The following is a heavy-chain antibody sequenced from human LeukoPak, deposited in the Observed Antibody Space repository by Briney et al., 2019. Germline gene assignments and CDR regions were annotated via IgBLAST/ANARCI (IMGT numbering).Heavy chain of an antibody. V-gene: IGHV1-69*13. CDR2: IIPIFGTA. D-gene: IGHD3-22*01. CDR3: ARDQVVIQKYYYYGMDV. J-gene: IGHJ6*02. CDR1: GYTFTSYG. Sequence: ASVTVSCKASGYTFTSYGISWVRQAPGQGLEWMGGIIPIFGTANYAQKFQGRVTITADESTSTAYMELSSLRSEDTAVYYCARDQVVIQKYYYYGMDVWGQGTTVTVSS.